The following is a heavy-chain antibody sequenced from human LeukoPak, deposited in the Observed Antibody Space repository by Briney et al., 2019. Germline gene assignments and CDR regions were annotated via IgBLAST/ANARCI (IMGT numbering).Heavy chain of an antibody. J-gene: IGHJ4*02. Sequence: SETRSLTCAVYGGSFSGYYWSWIRQPPGKGLEWIGEINHSGSTNYNPSLKSRVTISVDTSKNQFSLELSSVTAADTAVYYCAREGGPSFDYWGQGTLVTVSS. D-gene: IGHD2-15*01. V-gene: IGHV4-34*01. CDR2: INHSGST. CDR3: AREGGPSFDY. CDR1: GGSFSGYY.